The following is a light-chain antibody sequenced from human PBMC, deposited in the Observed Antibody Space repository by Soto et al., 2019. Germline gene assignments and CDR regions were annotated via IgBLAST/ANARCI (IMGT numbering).Light chain of an antibody. CDR1: QGIGTY. V-gene: IGKV1-9*01. J-gene: IGKJ3*01. CDR3: QQLNSFTFT. CDR2: AAS. Sequence: DSHLTQSPSFLSASVGDRITITCRASQGIGTYLAWYQQKPGKAPKLLIYAASTLQSGVPSRFSGSGSGTEFTLTISSLQPEDFATYYCQQLNSFTFTFGPGTKVDIK.